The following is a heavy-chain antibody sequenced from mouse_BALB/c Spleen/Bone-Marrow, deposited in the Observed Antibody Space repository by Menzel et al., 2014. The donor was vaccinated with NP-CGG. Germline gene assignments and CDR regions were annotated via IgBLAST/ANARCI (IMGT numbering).Heavy chain of an antibody. CDR3: TRSYYRYDEEAWFAY. V-gene: IGHV5-6-4*01. D-gene: IGHD2-14*01. Sequence: EVQLQQSGGGLAKPGGSLKLSCAASGFTFSSYTMSWVRPTPEKRLEWVATISSGGSYTYYPDSVKGRFTISRDNAKNTLYLQMSSLKSEDTAMYYCTRSYYRYDEEAWFAYWGQGTLVTVSA. CDR2: ISSGGSYT. J-gene: IGHJ3*01. CDR1: GFTFSSYT.